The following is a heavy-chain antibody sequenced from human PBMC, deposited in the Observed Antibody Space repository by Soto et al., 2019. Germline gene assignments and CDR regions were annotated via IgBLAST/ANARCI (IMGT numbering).Heavy chain of an antibody. Sequence: GESLKISCKGSGYSFTSYWIGWVRQMPGKGLEWMGIIYPGDSETRYSPSFQGQVTISADKSISTAYLQWSSLKASDTAIYYCAIAMYYFGSGSYGSMDVWGQGT. CDR3: AIAMYYFGSGSYGSMDV. CDR2: IYPGDSET. V-gene: IGHV5-51*01. J-gene: IGHJ6*02. D-gene: IGHD3-10*01. CDR1: GYSFTSYW.